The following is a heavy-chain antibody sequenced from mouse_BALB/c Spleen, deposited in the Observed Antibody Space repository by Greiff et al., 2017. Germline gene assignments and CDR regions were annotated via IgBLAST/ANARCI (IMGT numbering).Heavy chain of an antibody. CDR3: ARDQGYDYLDY. Sequence: VMLVESGPGLVAPSQSLSITCTVSGFSLTSYGVHWVRQPPGKGLEWLGVIWAGGSTNYNSALMSRLSISKDNSKSQGCLKMNSLQTDDPAMYYCARDQGYDYLDYWGQGTTLTVSS. CDR2: IWAGGST. CDR1: GFSLTSYG. D-gene: IGHD2-14*01. V-gene: IGHV2-9*02. J-gene: IGHJ2*01.